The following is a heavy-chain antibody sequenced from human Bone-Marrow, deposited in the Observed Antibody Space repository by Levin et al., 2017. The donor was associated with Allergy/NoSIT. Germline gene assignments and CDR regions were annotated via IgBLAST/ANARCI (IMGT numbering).Heavy chain of an antibody. V-gene: IGHV3-53*01. D-gene: IGHD3-10*01. CDR1: GVTVSNNY. CDR2: IYSGGST. Sequence: GESLKISCAASGVTVSNNYMSWVRQAPGKGLEWVSVIYSGGSTYYAESVKGRFTISRDNSKNTRYLQMNSLRAEDTAIYYCARDPPGGGYWGQGTLVTVSS. CDR3: ARDPPGGGY. J-gene: IGHJ4*02.